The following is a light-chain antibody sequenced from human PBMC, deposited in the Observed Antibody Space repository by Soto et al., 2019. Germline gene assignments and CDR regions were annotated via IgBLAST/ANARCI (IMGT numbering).Light chain of an antibody. Sequence: DIQMTQSPSSLSASVGDRVTITCRASQSISSYLNWYQQKPGKAPKLLIYAASSLQSGVPSRFSCSGSGTDFNLTISSLHPEDFATYYCQQSYSTPPWTFGQGTKVEIK. CDR2: AAS. CDR1: QSISSY. CDR3: QQSYSTPPWT. J-gene: IGKJ1*01. V-gene: IGKV1-39*01.